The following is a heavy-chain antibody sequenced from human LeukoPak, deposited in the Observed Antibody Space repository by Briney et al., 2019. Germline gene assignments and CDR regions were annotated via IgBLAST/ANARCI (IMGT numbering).Heavy chain of an antibody. V-gene: IGHV4-59*01. Sequence: SETLSLTCTVSGGSISRNYWNWIRQPPGKGLEWIGNIYYSETTNYNPSLKSRVSISVDTSKNLLSLKLSSVTAADTAVYFCASGSSGYDPWGQGTLVTVSS. CDR1: GGSISRNY. CDR3: ASGSSGYDP. CDR2: IYYSETT. J-gene: IGHJ5*02. D-gene: IGHD5-12*01.